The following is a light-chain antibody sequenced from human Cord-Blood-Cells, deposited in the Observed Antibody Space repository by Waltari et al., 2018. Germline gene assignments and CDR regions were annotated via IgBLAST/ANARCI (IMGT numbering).Light chain of an antibody. J-gene: IGLJ1*01. V-gene: IGLV2-23*02. CDR1: SSDVGSYNL. CDR3: CSYAGSSTYV. Sequence: QSALTQPASVSGSPGQSLTISCTGTSSDVGSYNLVSWYQQTPGKAPNLMIYEVSKRPSGVSNRVSVSKSGNTASLTISGLQAEDEADYYCCSYAGSSTYVCGTGTKVTVL. CDR2: EVS.